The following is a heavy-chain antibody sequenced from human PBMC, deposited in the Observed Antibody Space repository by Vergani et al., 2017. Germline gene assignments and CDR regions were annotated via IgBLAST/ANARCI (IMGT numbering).Heavy chain of an antibody. CDR1: GFTFSSYN. CDR3: ARDELYNWNDGHFY. J-gene: IGHJ4*02. D-gene: IGHD1-20*01. V-gene: IGHV3-21*04. CDR2: ISSSSSYI. Sequence: EVQLVESGGGLVKPRGSLRLSCAASGFTFSSYNMNWVRQAPGKGLEWVSSISSSSSYIYYADSVKGRFTISRDNAKNSLYLQMNSLRAEDTAVYYCARDELYNWNDGHFYWGQGTLVTVSS.